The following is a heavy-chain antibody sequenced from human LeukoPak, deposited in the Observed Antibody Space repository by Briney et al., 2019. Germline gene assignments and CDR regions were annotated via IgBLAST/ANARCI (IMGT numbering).Heavy chain of an antibody. V-gene: IGHV3-21*01. CDR1: GFIFSTFD. CDR3: ARDRVAVVVPAAKVNYYYYGMDV. Sequence: GGSLRLSCAASGFIFSTFDMTWVRQSPGKGLEWVASISGDGTYAPYADSAKGRFTISRDNAKNSLYLQMNSLRAEDTAVYYCARDRVAVVVPAAKVNYYYYGMDVWGQGTTVTVSS. J-gene: IGHJ6*02. CDR2: ISGDGTYA. D-gene: IGHD2-2*01.